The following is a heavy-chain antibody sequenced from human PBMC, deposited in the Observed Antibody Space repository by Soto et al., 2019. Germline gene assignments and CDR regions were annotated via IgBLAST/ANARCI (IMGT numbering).Heavy chain of an antibody. CDR3: AKDRGGWAVADDYYYYYGMDV. CDR1: GFTFISHS. V-gene: IGHV3-21*01. J-gene: IGHJ6*02. CDR2: ISSSRSYI. Sequence: WGSLTLSCAASGFTFISHSMNWVRQAPGKRLERVSSISSSRSYIYYADSVKGRFTISRDNAKNSLYLQMNSLRAEDTAVYYCAKDRGGWAVADDYYYYYGMDVWGQGTTVTVSS. D-gene: IGHD6-19*01.